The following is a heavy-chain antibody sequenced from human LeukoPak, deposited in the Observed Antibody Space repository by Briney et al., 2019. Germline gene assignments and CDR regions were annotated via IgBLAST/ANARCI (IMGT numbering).Heavy chain of an antibody. V-gene: IGHV4-34*01. J-gene: IGHJ6*03. CDR2: INHSGST. Sequence: SETLSLTCAVYGGSFSGYYWSWIRQPPGKGLEWIREINHSGSTNYNPSLKSRVTISVDTSKNQFSLKLSSVTAADTAVYYCARGIARSWYYYYYYMDVWGKGTTVTVSS. D-gene: IGHD1-26*01. CDR3: ARGIARSWYYYYYYMDV. CDR1: GGSFSGYY.